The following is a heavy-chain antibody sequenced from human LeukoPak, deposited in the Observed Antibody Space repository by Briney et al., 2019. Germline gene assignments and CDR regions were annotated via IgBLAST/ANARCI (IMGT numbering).Heavy chain of an antibody. D-gene: IGHD3-22*01. J-gene: IGHJ4*02. CDR1: GGSIRSSSYY. V-gene: IGHV4-39*01. Sequence: SETLSLTCTVSGGSIRSSSYYWGWIRRPPGKGLEWIGSIYYSGSTNYKPSLRSRVTISVDTSKNQFSLKLSSVTAADTAVYYCARHAGSYYTYNFDYWGQGTLVTVSS. CDR2: IYYSGST. CDR3: ARHAGSYYTYNFDY.